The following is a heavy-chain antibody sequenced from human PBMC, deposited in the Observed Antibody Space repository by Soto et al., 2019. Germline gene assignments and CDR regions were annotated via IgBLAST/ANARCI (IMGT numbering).Heavy chain of an antibody. CDR3: ATKSFRGVHLY. J-gene: IGHJ4*02. Sequence: GGSLRLSCAASGFTFSSYAMHWVRQAPGKGLEWVSAISGSGGSTYYADSVKGRFTISRDNSKNTLYLQMNSLRAEDTAVYYCATKSFRGVHLYWGQGTLVTAPQ. D-gene: IGHD3-10*01. CDR1: GFTFSSYA. CDR2: ISGSGGST. V-gene: IGHV3-23*01.